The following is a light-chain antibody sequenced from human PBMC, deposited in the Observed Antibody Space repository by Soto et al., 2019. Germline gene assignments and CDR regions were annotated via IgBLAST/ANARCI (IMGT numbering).Light chain of an antibody. J-gene: IGKJ1*01. CDR1: QSISSW. CDR2: DVS. CDR3: QQYNTFST. V-gene: IGKV1-5*01. Sequence: DIQMTQSPSTLSASVGDRVTIPCRASQSISSWLAWYQQKPGKAPKLLIYDVSSLESGVPSRFSGSGSGTEFSLTISSLQPDDIATYYCQQYNTFSTFGQGTMVDIK.